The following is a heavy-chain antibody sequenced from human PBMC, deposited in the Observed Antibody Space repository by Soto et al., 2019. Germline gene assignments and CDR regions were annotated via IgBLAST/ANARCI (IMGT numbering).Heavy chain of an antibody. V-gene: IGHV3-30-3*01. CDR2: ISYDGSNK. J-gene: IGHJ4*02. D-gene: IGHD1-26*01. Sequence: GGSLRLSCAASGFTFSSYAMHWVRQAPGKGLEWVAVISYDGSNKYYADSVKGRFTISRDNSKNTLYLQMNSLRAEDTAVYYCARDVDRYWHLLWFWGQGTLVTVSS. CDR1: GFTFSSYA. CDR3: ARDVDRYWHLLWF.